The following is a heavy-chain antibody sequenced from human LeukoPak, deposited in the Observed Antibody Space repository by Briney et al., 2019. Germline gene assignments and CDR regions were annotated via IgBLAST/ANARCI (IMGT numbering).Heavy chain of an antibody. Sequence: GGSLRLSCAASGFTFSSYAMSWVRQAPGKGLEWVSAISGSGGSTYYADSVKGRFTISRDNSKNTLYLQMNSLRAEDTAVYYCAKDVYYYDSSGYPLDYWGQGTLVTVSS. CDR2: ISGSGGST. CDR1: GFTFSSYA. V-gene: IGHV3-23*01. CDR3: AKDVYYYDSSGYPLDY. J-gene: IGHJ4*02. D-gene: IGHD3-22*01.